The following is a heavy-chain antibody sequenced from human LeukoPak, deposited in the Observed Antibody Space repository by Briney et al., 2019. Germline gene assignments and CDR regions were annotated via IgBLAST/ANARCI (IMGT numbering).Heavy chain of an antibody. CDR3: ARGFPFDYGSFWFDP. J-gene: IGHJ5*02. V-gene: IGHV4-34*01. CDR2: INHSGST. D-gene: IGHD4-17*01. CDR1: GGSFSGYY. Sequence: PSETLSLTCAVSGGSFSGYYWSWIRQPPGKGLEWIGEINHSGSTNYNPSLKSRVTISVDTSKNQFSLKLSSVTAADTAVYYCARGFPFDYGSFWFDPWGQGTLVTVSS.